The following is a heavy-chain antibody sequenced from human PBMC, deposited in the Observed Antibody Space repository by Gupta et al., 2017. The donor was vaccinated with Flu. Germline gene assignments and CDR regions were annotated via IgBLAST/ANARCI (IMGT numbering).Heavy chain of an antibody. Sequence: RYGMHWVRQTPGKGLEWVAAVSYDGTHQYDVDSVKGRFTISRDNFKDTLYLQMNSLRVDDAAVYYCVKEEAGNSQIDYWGQGTLVTVSS. CDR3: VKEEAGNSQIDY. CDR2: VSYDGTHQ. V-gene: IGHV3-30*18. CDR1: RYG. J-gene: IGHJ4*02.